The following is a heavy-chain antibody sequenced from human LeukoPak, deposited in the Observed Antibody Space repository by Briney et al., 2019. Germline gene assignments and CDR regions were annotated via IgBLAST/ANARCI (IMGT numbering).Heavy chain of an antibody. Sequence: ASVKVSCKASGYIFTSYVLHWVRQAPGQGLEWMGWINTNTGNPTYAQGFTGRFVFSLDTSVSTAYLQVSSLKADDTAMYYCARGDYETHGYQTRWGQGTLVTVSS. CDR2: INTNTGNP. CDR1: GYIFTSYV. CDR3: ARGDYETHGYQTR. J-gene: IGHJ4*02. D-gene: IGHD3-22*01. V-gene: IGHV7-4-1*02.